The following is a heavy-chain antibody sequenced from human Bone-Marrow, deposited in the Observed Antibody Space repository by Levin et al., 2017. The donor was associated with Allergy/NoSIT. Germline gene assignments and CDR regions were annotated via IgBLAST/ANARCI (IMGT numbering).Heavy chain of an antibody. CDR2: IYWNDDK. CDR3: AHSEQWFWLPAYFDY. Sequence: SGPTLVKPTQTLTLTCTFSGFSLSTSGVGVGWIRQPPGKALEWLALIYWNDDKRYSPSLKSRLTITKDTSKNQVVLTMTNMDPVDTATYYCAHSEQWFWLPAYFDYWGQGTLVTVSS. J-gene: IGHJ4*02. D-gene: IGHD6-19*01. CDR1: GFSLSTSGVG. V-gene: IGHV2-5*01.